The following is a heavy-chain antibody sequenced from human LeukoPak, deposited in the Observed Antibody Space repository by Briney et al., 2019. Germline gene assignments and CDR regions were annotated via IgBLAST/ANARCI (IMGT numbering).Heavy chain of an antibody. CDR3: AKPPSSSSPYYYYYYMDV. Sequence: GGSLRLSCAASGFTFSSYGMHWVRQAPGKGLEWVAFIRYDGSNKYYADSVKGRFTISRDNSKNTLYLQMNSLRDEDTAVYYCAKPPSSSSPYYYYYYMDVWGKGTTVTVSS. D-gene: IGHD6-6*01. CDR1: GFTFSSYG. V-gene: IGHV3-30*02. J-gene: IGHJ6*03. CDR2: IRYDGSNK.